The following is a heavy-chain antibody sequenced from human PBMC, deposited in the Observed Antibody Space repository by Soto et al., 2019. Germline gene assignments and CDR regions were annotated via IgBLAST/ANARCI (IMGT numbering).Heavy chain of an antibody. V-gene: IGHV3-21*01. CDR2: ISSSSSYI. Sequence: PGGSLRLSCAASGFTFSSYSMNWVRQAPGKGLEWVSSISSSSSYIYYADSVKGRFTISRDNAKNSLYLQMNSLRAEDTAVYYCARDQIVVVPAAINHYYYYGMDVWGQGTTVTVSS. CDR1: GFTFSSYS. CDR3: ARDQIVVVPAAINHYYYYGMDV. D-gene: IGHD2-2*01. J-gene: IGHJ6*02.